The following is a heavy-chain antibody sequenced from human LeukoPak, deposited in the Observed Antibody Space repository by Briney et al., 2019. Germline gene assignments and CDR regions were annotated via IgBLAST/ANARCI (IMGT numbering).Heavy chain of an antibody. CDR1: GFTVSSNY. CDR2: IYSDGST. Sequence: PGGSLRLSCAAPGFTVSSNYMGWVRPAPGQGLEWVSVIYSDGSTNYVNSVKCRFTISREFSKYTLYLKMYNLRAEDMDVYYCARSGYGPEADYWGQGTLVTVSS. CDR3: ARSGYGPEADY. V-gene: IGHV3-66*01. J-gene: IGHJ4*02. D-gene: IGHD3-16*01.